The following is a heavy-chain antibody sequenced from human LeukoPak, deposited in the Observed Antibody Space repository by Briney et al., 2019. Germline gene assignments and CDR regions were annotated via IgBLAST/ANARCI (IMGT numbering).Heavy chain of an antibody. CDR3: ATYYYDSSGWYYFDP. CDR1: GGSISSYY. D-gene: IGHD3-22*01. CDR2: IYYSGST. Sequence: SETLSLTCTVSGGSISSYYWSWIRQPPGKGLEWIGYIYYSGSTTYNPSLKSRVTISVDTSMNQFSLKLSSVTAADRAAYYCATYYYDSSGWYYFDPWGQGTLVTVSS. V-gene: IGHV4-59*01. J-gene: IGHJ4*02.